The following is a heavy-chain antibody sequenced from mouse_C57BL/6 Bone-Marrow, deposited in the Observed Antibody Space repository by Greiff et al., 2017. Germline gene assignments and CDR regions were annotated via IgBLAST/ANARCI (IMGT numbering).Heavy chain of an antibody. Sequence: QVQLQQPGAELVKPGASVKMSCKASGYTFTSYWITWVKQRPGQGLEWIGDIYPGSGSTNYNEKFKSKATLTLDTSSSPAYMQLSRLTSEAAAVYYCARVLRYWGQGTLVTVSA. CDR1: GYTFTSYW. D-gene: IGHD1-1*01. CDR2: IYPGSGST. J-gene: IGHJ3*01. CDR3: ARVLRY. V-gene: IGHV1-55*01.